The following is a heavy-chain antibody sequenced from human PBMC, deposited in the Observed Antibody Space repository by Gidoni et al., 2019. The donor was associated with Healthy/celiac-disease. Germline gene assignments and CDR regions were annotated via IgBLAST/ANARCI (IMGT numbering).Heavy chain of an antibody. CDR1: GGSISSGGYY. D-gene: IGHD3-9*01. V-gene: IGHV4-31*03. Sequence: QVQLQESGPGLVQPSQTLSLTCTVSGGSISSGGYYWSWIRQHPGKGLEWIGYIYYSGSTYYNPSLKSRVTIAVDTAKNQFSRKLSSGTAADTAVYYCASQYYDILTGYYSVDYWGQGTLVTVSS. J-gene: IGHJ4*02. CDR2: IYYSGST. CDR3: ASQYYDILTGYYSVDY.